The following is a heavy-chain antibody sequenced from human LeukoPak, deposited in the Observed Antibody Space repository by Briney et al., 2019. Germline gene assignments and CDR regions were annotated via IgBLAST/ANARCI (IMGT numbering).Heavy chain of an antibody. CDR3: AAEPYYYGSGSQGGGPMGS. J-gene: IGHJ4*02. V-gene: IGHV1-58*02. CDR2: IVVGSGNT. CDR1: GFTFTSSA. D-gene: IGHD3-10*01. Sequence: ASVKVSCKASGFTFTSSAMQWVRQARGQRLEWIGWIVVGSGNTNYAQKFQERVTITRDMSTSTAYMELSSLRSEDTAVYYCAAEPYYYGSGSQGGGPMGSWGQGTLVTVSS.